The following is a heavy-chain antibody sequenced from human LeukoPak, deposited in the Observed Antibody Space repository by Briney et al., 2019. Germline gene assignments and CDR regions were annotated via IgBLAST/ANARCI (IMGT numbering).Heavy chain of an antibody. V-gene: IGHV4-31*03. J-gene: IGHJ4*02. CDR1: GDSITRGDYY. CDR2: ISYTGST. CDR3: ARDSPRYYFDY. Sequence: SETLSLTCTVSGDSITRGDYYWAWVRQHPGKGLVWIWYISYTGSTYYHPSLNSRVDISEHTSKNQFSLKLNSVTAADTAMYFCARDSPRYYFDYWGRGTLVTVSS.